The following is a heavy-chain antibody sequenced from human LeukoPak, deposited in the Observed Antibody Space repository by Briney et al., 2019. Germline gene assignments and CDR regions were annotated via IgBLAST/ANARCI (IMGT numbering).Heavy chain of an antibody. CDR1: GYTFTTYY. Sequence: ASVKVSCKASGYTFTTYYMHWVRQAPGQGLEWMGIINPSGGSTSYAQNFQGRVTMTRDTSTSTVYMELSSLRSEDTAVYYCAKHTSGWRFDYWGQGTLVTVSS. D-gene: IGHD6-19*01. CDR2: INPSGGST. CDR3: AKHTSGWRFDY. J-gene: IGHJ4*02. V-gene: IGHV1-46*01.